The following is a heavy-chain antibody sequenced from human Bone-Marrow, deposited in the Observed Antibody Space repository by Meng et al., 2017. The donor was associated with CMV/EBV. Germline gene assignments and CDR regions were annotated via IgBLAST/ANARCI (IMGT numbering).Heavy chain of an antibody. CDR2: IIPIFGTP. J-gene: IGHJ6*02. D-gene: IGHD3-16*01. Sequence: SVKVSCKASKVPFSGFIVAWVRQAPGQGLEWMGGIIPIFGTPSYAQKCQGRVTITTDEPTSTAYMELRSLRSEDTAVYYCAGAKGGPYYYGMHVWGQGTTVTVSS. CDR1: KVPFSGFI. V-gene: IGHV1-69*05. CDR3: AGAKGGPYYYGMHV.